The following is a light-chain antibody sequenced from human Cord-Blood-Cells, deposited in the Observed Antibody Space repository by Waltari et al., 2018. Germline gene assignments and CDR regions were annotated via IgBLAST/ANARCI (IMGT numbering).Light chain of an antibody. J-gene: IGKJ2*01. CDR1: QSVSSSY. Sequence: EIVLTQSPGTLSLSPGERATLPCRASQSVSSSYLAWYQQKPGQAPRLLIYGASSRATGIPDRFRGSGSGTDFTLTISRLEPEDFAVYYCQQYGSSLYTFGQGTKLEIK. V-gene: IGKV3-20*01. CDR3: QQYGSSLYT. CDR2: GAS.